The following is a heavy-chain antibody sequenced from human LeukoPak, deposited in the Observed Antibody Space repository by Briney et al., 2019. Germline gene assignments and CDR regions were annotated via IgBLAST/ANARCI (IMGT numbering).Heavy chain of an antibody. CDR2: IIPIFGTA. Sequence: SVKVSCKASGGTFSSYAISWVRQAPGQGLEWMGGIIPIFGTANYAQKFQGRVTITADESTSTAYMELSSLRSEDTAVYYCARVIWIPVTYYYDMDVWGQGTTVTVSS. D-gene: IGHD2-2*03. CDR1: GGTFSSYA. CDR3: ARVIWIPVTYYYDMDV. V-gene: IGHV1-69*13. J-gene: IGHJ6*02.